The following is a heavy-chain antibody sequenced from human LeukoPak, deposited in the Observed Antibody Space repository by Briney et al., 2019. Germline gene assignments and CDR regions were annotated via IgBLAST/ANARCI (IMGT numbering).Heavy chain of an antibody. CDR3: ARERDSSVIDGFDI. D-gene: IGHD3-22*01. V-gene: IGHV4-59*01. J-gene: IGHJ3*02. Sequence: PSESLSLTCTVSGDSINNYYWSWIRQPPGKGLEWIGFIYYSGTTNYNPSLKSRVTISVDTSKNQYSLKLSPVTAADTAVYYCARERDSSVIDGFDIWGQGTMVTVSS. CDR1: GDSINNYY. CDR2: IYYSGTT.